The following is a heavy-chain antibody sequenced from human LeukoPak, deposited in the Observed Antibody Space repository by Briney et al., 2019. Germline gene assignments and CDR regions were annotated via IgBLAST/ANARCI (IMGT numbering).Heavy chain of an antibody. CDR3: AREYYYDSSGYYSDY. Sequence: GGSLRLSCAASGFTFSSYAMSWVRQAPGKGLEWVSAISGSGGSTYYADSVKGRFTISRDNSKNTLYLQMNSLRAEDTAVYYCAREYYYDSSGYYSDYWGQGTLVTVSS. CDR1: GFTFSSYA. CDR2: ISGSGGST. J-gene: IGHJ4*02. V-gene: IGHV3-23*01. D-gene: IGHD3-22*01.